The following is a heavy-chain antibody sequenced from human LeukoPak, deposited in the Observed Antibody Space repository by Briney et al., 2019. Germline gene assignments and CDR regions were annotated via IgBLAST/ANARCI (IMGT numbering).Heavy chain of an antibody. D-gene: IGHD4-17*01. CDR3: ARLFGGVTTFDY. CDR2: IHPDSFPS. Sequence: GESLSLSCAGSSFALSSYWMSWVRQRPGEGLQWVASIHPDSFPSHYAASVNGRFTISRDNAKNSVFLQMNSLRAEDTAVYYCARLFGGVTTFDYWGQGTLVSVSP. J-gene: IGHJ4*02. CDR1: SFALSSYW. V-gene: IGHV3-7*01.